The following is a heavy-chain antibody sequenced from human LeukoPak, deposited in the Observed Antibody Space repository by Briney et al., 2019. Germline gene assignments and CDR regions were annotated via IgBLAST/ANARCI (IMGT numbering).Heavy chain of an antibody. D-gene: IGHD6-19*01. V-gene: IGHV5-51*01. J-gene: IGHJ4*02. CDR2: IYPGDSDT. Sequence: GESLKIPCEGCGYRFRTYWIGWVRQMPGKGLEWMGIIYPGDSDTRYSPSFQGQVTFSVDKSISTAYLQWSSLKASDTAMYYCARLSSGQWLVPFDYWGQGTLVTVSS. CDR3: ARLSSGQWLVPFDY. CDR1: GYRFRTYW.